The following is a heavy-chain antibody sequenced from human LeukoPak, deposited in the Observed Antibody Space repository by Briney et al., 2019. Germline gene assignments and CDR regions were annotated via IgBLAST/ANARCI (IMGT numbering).Heavy chain of an antibody. CDR3: ARESMYYDYIWGSYRSDYYYMDV. D-gene: IGHD3-16*02. Sequence: SETLSLTCTVSGGSISSYYWSWIRQPAGKGLEWIGRIYTSGSTNYNPSLKSRVTMSVDTSKNQFPLKLSSVTAADTAVYYCARESMYYDYIWGSYRSDYYYMDVWGKGTTVTVSS. CDR1: GGSISSYY. J-gene: IGHJ6*03. CDR2: IYTSGST. V-gene: IGHV4-4*07.